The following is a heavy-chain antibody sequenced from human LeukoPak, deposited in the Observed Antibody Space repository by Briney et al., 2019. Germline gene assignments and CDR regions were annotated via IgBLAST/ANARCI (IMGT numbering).Heavy chain of an antibody. J-gene: IGHJ5*02. D-gene: IGHD5-18*01. V-gene: IGHV1-18*01. CDR1: GYTFTSYG. Sequence: GASVKVSCKASGYTFTSYGISWVRQAPGQGLEWMGWISAYNGNTNYAQKLQGRVTMTTDTSTSTAYMELRGLRSDDTAVYYCARVGNGGSYGYGKWFDPWGQGTLVTVSS. CDR3: ARVGNGGSYGYGKWFDP. CDR2: ISAYNGNT.